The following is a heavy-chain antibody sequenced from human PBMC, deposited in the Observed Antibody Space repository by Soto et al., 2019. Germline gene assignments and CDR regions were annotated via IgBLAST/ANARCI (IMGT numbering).Heavy chain of an antibody. V-gene: IGHV1-8*01. J-gene: IGHJ6*02. CDR3: ARGNPFNYTGFDV. CDR1: GYTFRDFD. Sequence: QAHLEQSGAEVKRPGASVKVSCKASGYTFRDFDINWLRQAAGQGPDWMGWMNAKSGDTCFAPRFQGKFNMTWDPSLSTAYMEVGSLTSEDPAMYYCARGNPFNYTGFDVWGQGTTVAVAS. CDR2: MNAKSGDT. D-gene: IGHD3-10*01.